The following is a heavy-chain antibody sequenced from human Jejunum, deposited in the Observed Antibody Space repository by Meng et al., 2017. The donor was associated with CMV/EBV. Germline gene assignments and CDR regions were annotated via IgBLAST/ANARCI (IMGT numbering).Heavy chain of an antibody. CDR1: FPFTSLA. CDR2: ISVSGDTT. Sequence: FPFTSLAMTWVRQAPGKGLEWVSTISVSGDTTFHADSVKGRFTISRDNSKNTLFLQMNSLRVDDTAIYYCVKESSAWTSGDYYDHWGRGTKVTVSS. D-gene: IGHD6-19*01. CDR3: VKESSAWTSGDYYDH. V-gene: IGHV3-23*01. J-gene: IGHJ4*02.